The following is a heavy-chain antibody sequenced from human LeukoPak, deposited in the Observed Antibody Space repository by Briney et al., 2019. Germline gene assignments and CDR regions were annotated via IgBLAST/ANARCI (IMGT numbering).Heavy chain of an antibody. Sequence: PGRSLRLSCAASGFAFNTYTVHWVRQAPGKGLEWVAVISYDGSNKYYADSVKGRFTISRDNSKNTLYLQMNSLRAEDTAVYYCATAQPEWLLVFHARPYYFDYWGQGTLVTVSS. D-gene: IGHD3-3*01. V-gene: IGHV3-30*04. CDR2: ISYDGSNK. J-gene: IGHJ4*02. CDR3: ATAQPEWLLVFHARPYYFDY. CDR1: GFAFNTYT.